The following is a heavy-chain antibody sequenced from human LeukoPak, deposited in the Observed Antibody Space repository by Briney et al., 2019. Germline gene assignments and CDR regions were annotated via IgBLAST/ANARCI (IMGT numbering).Heavy chain of an antibody. CDR1: GGSISSYY. D-gene: IGHD6-13*01. Sequence: SETLSLTCTVSGGSISSYYWSWIRQPPGKGLEWIGYIYYSGSTNYNPSLKSRVTISVDTSKNQFSLKLSSVTAADTAVYYCARAGYSSSWYVFDYWGQGTLVTVSS. J-gene: IGHJ4*02. CDR2: IYYSGST. V-gene: IGHV4-59*01. CDR3: ARAGYSSSWYVFDY.